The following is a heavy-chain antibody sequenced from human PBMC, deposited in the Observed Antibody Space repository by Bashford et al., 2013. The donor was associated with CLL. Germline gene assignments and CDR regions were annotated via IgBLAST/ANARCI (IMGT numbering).Heavy chain of an antibody. D-gene: IGHD6-19*01. CDR2: IYPGDSDT. J-gene: IGHJ6*01. CDR1: GYSFTSYW. V-gene: IGHV5-51*03. Sequence: GESLKISCKGSGYSFTSYWIGWVRQMPGKGLEWMGIIYPGDSDTRYSPSFQGQVTISADKSISTAYLQWSSLKASDTAMYYCARRIPSIAVAGNWMEDYYYYGMDVVGPKGPRSPSPQ. CDR3: ARRIPSIAVAGNWMEDYYYYGMDV.